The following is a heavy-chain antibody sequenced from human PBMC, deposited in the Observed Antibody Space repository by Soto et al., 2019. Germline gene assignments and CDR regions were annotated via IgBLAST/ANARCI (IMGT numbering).Heavy chain of an antibody. V-gene: IGHV4-31*03. CDR2: IYYSGST. D-gene: IGHD2-2*01. CDR3: ARDIVVVPAANLVGYYYGMDV. J-gene: IGHJ6*02. Sequence: QVQLQESGPGLVKPSQTLSLTCTVSGGSISSGGYYWSWIRQHPGKGLEWIGYIYYSGSTYYNPSLKSRVTISVDTSKNQFSLKLSSVTAADTAVYYCARDIVVVPAANLVGYYYGMDVWGQGTTVTVSS. CDR1: GGSISSGGYY.